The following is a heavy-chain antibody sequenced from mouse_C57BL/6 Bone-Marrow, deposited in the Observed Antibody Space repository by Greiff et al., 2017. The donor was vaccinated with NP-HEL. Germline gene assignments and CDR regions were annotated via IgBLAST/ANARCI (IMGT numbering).Heavy chain of an antibody. CDR3: ARGLGRYAMDY. J-gene: IGHJ4*01. CDR1: GYSITSGYY. D-gene: IGHD4-1*01. V-gene: IGHV3-6*01. CDR2: ISYDGSN. Sequence: EVQLQESGPGLVKPSQSLSLTCSVTGYSITSGYYWNWIRQFPGNKLEWMGYISYDGSNNYNPSLKNRISITRDTSKNQFFLKLNSVTTEDTATYYCARGLGRYAMDYWGQGTSVTVSS.